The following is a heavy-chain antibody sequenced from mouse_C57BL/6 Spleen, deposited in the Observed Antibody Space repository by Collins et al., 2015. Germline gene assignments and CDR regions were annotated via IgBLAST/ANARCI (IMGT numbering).Heavy chain of an antibody. CDR2: IRNKANGYTT. Sequence: EVKLVESGGGLVQPGGSLSLSCAASGFTFTDYYMTWVRQPPGKALEWLGFIRNKANGYTTEYSASVKGRFTISRDNSQSILYLQMNALRAEDSATYYCARDYYGSSLWWYFDVWGTGTTVTVSS. V-gene: IGHV7-3*01. J-gene: IGHJ1*03. D-gene: IGHD1-1*01. CDR3: ARDYYGSSLWWYFDV. CDR1: GFTFTDYY.